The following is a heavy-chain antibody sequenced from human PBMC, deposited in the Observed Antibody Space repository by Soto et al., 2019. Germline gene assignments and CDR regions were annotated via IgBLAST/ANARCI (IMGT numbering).Heavy chain of an antibody. J-gene: IGHJ4*02. CDR1: GGTFSSYT. V-gene: IGHV1-69*02. Sequence: QVQLVQSGAEVKKPGSSVKVSCKASGGTFSSYTISWVRQAPGQGLEWMERIIPILGIANYAQKFQGRVTITADKSTSTAYMELSSLRSEDTAVYYCARIDYGDYSFDYWGQGTLVTVSS. D-gene: IGHD4-17*01. CDR3: ARIDYGDYSFDY. CDR2: IIPILGIA.